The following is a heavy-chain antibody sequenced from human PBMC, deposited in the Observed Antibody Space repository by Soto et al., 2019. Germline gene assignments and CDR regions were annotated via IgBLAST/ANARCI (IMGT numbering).Heavy chain of an antibody. D-gene: IGHD6-19*01. V-gene: IGHV4-59*12. CDR1: GGSISSYY. CDR3: ARDPTLAVAETYGMDV. Sequence: SETLSLTCTVSGGSISSYYWSWIRQPPGKGLEWIGYIYYSGSTNYNPSLKSRVTISVDTSKNQFSLKLSSVTAADTAVYYRARDPTLAVAETYGMDVWGQGTTVTVSS. J-gene: IGHJ6*02. CDR2: IYYSGST.